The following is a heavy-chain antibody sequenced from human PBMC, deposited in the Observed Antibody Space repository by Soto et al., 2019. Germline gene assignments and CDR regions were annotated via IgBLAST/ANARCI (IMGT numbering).Heavy chain of an antibody. J-gene: IGHJ5*02. Sequence: QVQLVQSGAEVKKPGSSVKVSCKASGGTFSSYAISWVRQAPGQGLEWMGGIIPIFGTANYAQKFQGRVTITADESTSTAHMELSSLRSEDTAVYYCARGLMYYYDSSGRGSGWFDPWGQGTLVTVSS. CDR1: GGTFSSYA. V-gene: IGHV1-69*01. CDR2: IIPIFGTA. D-gene: IGHD3-22*01. CDR3: ARGLMYYYDSSGRGSGWFDP.